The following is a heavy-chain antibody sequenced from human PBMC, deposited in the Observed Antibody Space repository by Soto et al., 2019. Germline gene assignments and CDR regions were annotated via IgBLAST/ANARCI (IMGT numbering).Heavy chain of an antibody. CDR3: ASKASYYYYGMDV. J-gene: IGHJ6*01. Sequence: SVKVSCKASGGTFSSYAISWVRQAHGQGLEWMGGIIRIFGTANYAQKFQGRVTITADESTSTAYMELSSLRSEDTAVYYCASKASYYYYGMDVWGQGNTVTVSA. V-gene: IGHV1-69*13. CDR2: IIRIFGTA. CDR1: GGTFSSYA.